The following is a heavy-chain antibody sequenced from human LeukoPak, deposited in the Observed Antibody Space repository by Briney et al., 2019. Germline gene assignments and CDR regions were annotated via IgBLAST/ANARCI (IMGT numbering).Heavy chain of an antibody. D-gene: IGHD3-22*01. V-gene: IGHV3-7*01. CDR2: IKEDGSKK. J-gene: IGHJ6*02. Sequence: GGSLRLSCAASGFTFSGHWMTWVRQAPGKGLEWVANIKEDGSKKNYVDSVKGRFTISRDNAKNSLYLQMNSLRAEDTAVYYCASYYYDSSGGYYYGMDVWGQGTTVTVSS. CDR1: GFTFSGHW. CDR3: ASYYYDSSGGYYYGMDV.